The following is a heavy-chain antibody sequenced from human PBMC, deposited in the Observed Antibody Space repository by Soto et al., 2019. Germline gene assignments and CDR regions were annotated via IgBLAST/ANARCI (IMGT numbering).Heavy chain of an antibody. J-gene: IGHJ4*02. Sequence: ETLSLTCAVYGGSFSTDYWSWIRQPPGKGLEWIGEINPSGGTNYNPSLKSRVTISVATSKNQFSLKLSSVTAADTAVYYCARVLAARASRDFDYWGQGTLVTVSS. CDR3: ARVLAARASRDFDY. V-gene: IGHV4-34*01. CDR2: INPSGGT. D-gene: IGHD6-6*01. CDR1: GGSFSTDY.